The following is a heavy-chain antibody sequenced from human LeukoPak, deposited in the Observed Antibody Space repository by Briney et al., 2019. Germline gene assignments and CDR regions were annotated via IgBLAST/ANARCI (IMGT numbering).Heavy chain of an antibody. CDR1: GFTFSDYY. Sequence: PGGSLRLSCAASGFTFSDYYMSWIRQAPGKGLEWVSYISSSGSTIYYADSVKGRFTISRDNAKNSLYLQMNSLRAEDTAVYYCARDFRPSYYYDSSGYRYYGMDVWGQGTTVTVSS. CDR3: ARDFRPSYYYDSSGYRYYGMDV. V-gene: IGHV3-11*04. J-gene: IGHJ6*02. D-gene: IGHD3-22*01. CDR2: ISSSGSTI.